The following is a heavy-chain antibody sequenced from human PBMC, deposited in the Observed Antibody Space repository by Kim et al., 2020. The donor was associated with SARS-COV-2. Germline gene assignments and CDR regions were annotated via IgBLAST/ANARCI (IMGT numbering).Heavy chain of an antibody. CDR3: ARPSRIVVVPAAILP. CDR2: NYYSGST. J-gene: IGHJ4*02. Sequence: SETLSLTCTVSGGSISSSSYYWGWIRQPPGKGLEWIGSNYYSGSTYYHPPLKSRGTISVDTSKNEFSRKLSSATAVDTAVYYCARPSRIVVVPAAILPWGQRTRVTVSS. CDR1: GGSISSSSYY. D-gene: IGHD2-2*01. V-gene: IGHV4-39*01.